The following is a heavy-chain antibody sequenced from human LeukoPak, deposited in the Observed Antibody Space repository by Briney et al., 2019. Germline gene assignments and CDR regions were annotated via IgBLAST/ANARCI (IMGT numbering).Heavy chain of an antibody. D-gene: IGHD3-22*01. CDR1: GGSISSYY. J-gene: IGHJ5*02. CDR2: IYYSGST. Sequence: PSETLSLTCTVSGGSISSYYWSWIRQPPGKGLEWIGSIYYSGSTYYNPSLKSRVTISVDTSKNQFSLKLSSVTAADTAVYYCARPRYYYDSSGYKNWFDPWGQGTLVTVSS. CDR3: ARPRYYYDSSGYKNWFDP. V-gene: IGHV4-59*05.